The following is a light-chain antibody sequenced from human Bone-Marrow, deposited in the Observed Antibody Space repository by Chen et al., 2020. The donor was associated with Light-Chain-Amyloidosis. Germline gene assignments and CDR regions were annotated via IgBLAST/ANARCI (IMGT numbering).Light chain of an antibody. CDR2: GAS. CDR1: QGISR. CDR3: QQANNFPLT. V-gene: IGKV1-12*01. J-gene: IGKJ4*01. Sequence: DIHMTQSPSSASASVGDRVTITCRASQGISRLIWYQQKPGNAPKVLIYGASSLQSGVPSRFSGSGSGTDFTLTINSLQPEDFATYYCQQANNFPLTFGGGTKVEIK.